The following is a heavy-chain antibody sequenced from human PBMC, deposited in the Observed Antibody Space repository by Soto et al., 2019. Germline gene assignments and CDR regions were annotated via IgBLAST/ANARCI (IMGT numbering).Heavy chain of an antibody. J-gene: IGHJ6*02. V-gene: IGHV4-39*01. CDR3: ARLNILTGFGYYYYGMDV. D-gene: IGHD3-9*01. CDR1: GGSISSNSYY. CDR2: IYYSGST. Sequence: SETLSLTCNVSGGSISSNSYYWGWIRQPPGKGLEWIGSIYYSGSTYYNPSLKSRVTIFVDTSKNQFSLKVGSVTAADTALYYCARLNILTGFGYYYYGMDVWGQGTTVT.